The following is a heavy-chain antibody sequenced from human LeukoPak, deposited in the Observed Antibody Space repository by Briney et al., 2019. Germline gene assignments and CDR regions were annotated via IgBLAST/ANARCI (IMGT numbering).Heavy chain of an antibody. D-gene: IGHD4-23*01. V-gene: IGHV4-34*01. J-gene: IGHJ4*02. Sequence: SETLSLTCAVYGGSFSGYYCNWIRQPPPQGLEWIGEINHSGSTNYNPSLKSRVTISVATSKNQFSLKLSSVTAADTAVYYCAKAYGGNSESWGQGTLVTVSS. CDR3: AKAYGGNSES. CDR2: INHSGST. CDR1: GGSFSGYY.